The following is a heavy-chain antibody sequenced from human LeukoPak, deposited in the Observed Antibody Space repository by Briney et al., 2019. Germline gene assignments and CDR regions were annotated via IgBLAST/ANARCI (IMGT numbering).Heavy chain of an antibody. D-gene: IGHD4-17*01. V-gene: IGHV4-30-4*01. CDR1: SDSISSGDYY. CDR2: INKKGGT. Sequence: PSETLSLTCTVSSDSISSGDYYWGWIRQPAGKGLEFIGYINKKGGTFYNPPLKSRVSISIDTSKNQFSLKLTSVTAADTAVDFCAREHKSYGDYPYYFDSWGQGTLVTVSS. CDR3: AREHKSYGDYPYYFDS. J-gene: IGHJ4*02.